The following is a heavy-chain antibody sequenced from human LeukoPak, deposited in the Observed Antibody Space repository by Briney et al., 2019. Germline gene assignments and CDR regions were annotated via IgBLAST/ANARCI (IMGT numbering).Heavy chain of an antibody. J-gene: IGHJ6*04. V-gene: IGHV1-69*13. CDR2: IIPIFGTA. CDR3: ARGPLDYDILTGPYGMDV. CDR1: GGTFSSYA. Sequence: SVKVSCKASGGTFSSYAISWVRQAPGQGLEWMGGIIPIFGTANYAQKFQGRVTITADESTSTAYMELSSLRSEDTAVYYCARGPLDYDILTGPYGMDVWGKGTTVAVSS. D-gene: IGHD3-9*01.